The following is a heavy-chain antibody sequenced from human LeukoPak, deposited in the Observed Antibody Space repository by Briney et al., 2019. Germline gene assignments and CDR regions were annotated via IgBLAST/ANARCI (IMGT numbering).Heavy chain of an antibody. Sequence: GGSLRLSCSASGFTFTSYGMNWVRQAPGKGLEWVSAISGSGGSTYYADSVKGRFTISRDNSKNTLYLQMNSLRAEDTAVYYCANGGYSRSPPVDYWGQGTLVTVSS. CDR3: ANGGYSRSPPVDY. J-gene: IGHJ4*02. V-gene: IGHV3-23*01. D-gene: IGHD6-13*01. CDR1: GFTFTSYG. CDR2: ISGSGGST.